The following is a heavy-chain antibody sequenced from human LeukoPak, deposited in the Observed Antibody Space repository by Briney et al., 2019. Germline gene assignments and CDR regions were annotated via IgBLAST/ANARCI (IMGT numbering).Heavy chain of an antibody. CDR1: GYTLTELS. D-gene: IGHD3-10*01. Sequence: GASVKVSCKVSGYTLTELSMHWVRQAPGKGLEWMGGFDPEDGETIYAQKFQGRVTMTEDTSTGTAYMELSSLRSEDTAVYYCATVRIGELLYNWFDPWGQGTLVTVSS. V-gene: IGHV1-24*01. J-gene: IGHJ5*02. CDR3: ATVRIGELLYNWFDP. CDR2: FDPEDGET.